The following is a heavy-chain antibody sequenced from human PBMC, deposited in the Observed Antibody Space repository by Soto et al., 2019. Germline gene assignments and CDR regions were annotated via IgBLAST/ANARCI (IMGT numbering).Heavy chain of an antibody. V-gene: IGHV1-18*01. CDR2: ISGYSGNA. CDR3: ATGGGALDI. CDR1: GSIVSNYG. J-gene: IGHJ3*02. D-gene: IGHD3-10*01. Sequence: QVELVQSGAEVKKPGATVRVSCKASGSIVSNYGINWVRQAPGQGLEWMGCISGYSGNAHYSQKFQDRVTMTTDTSTTTAHMELRSLRSDDTALYYCATGGGALDIWGQGTMVIVSS.